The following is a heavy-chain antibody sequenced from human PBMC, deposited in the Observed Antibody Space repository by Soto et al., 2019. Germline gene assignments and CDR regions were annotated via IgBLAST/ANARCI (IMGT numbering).Heavy chain of an antibody. CDR3: ARVVTVVKSFHYWYVDL. V-gene: IGHV1-69*12. Sequence: QVQLVQSGAEVKKPGSSVKVSCKASGGTFSSYAISWVRQAPGQGLEWMGGIIPIFGTANYAQKFQGRVTIPADESTGSAYMELSSLRSEDTAVYYCARVVTVVKSFHYWYVDLWGRGTLVTVSP. CDR1: GGTFSSYA. CDR2: IIPIFGTA. J-gene: IGHJ2*01. D-gene: IGHD2-15*01.